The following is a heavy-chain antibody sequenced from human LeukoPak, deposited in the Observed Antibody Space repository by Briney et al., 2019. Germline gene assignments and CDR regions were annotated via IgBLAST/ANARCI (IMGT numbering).Heavy chain of an antibody. CDR3: AKDGKNYFDY. CDR2: ISWDGGST. CDR1: GFIFDHYT. Sequence: GGSLRLSCAASGFIFDHYTMHWVRQAPGKGLEWVSLISWDGGSTYYADSVKGRFTISRDNSKNSLSLQMNSLRAEDTALYYCAKDGKNYFDYWGQGTLVTVSS. V-gene: IGHV3-43*01. J-gene: IGHJ4*02.